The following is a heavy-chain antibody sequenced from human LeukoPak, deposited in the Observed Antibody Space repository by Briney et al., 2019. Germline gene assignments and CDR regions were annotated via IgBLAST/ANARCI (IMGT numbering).Heavy chain of an antibody. CDR1: GFTFSSYS. J-gene: IGHJ6*03. CDR2: ISGSGGST. D-gene: IGHD3-16*01. CDR3: AKDSTGSGLAYYMDV. Sequence: GGSLRLSCAASGFTFSSYSMNWVRQAPGKGLEWVSAISGSGGSTYYADSVKGRFTISRDNSKNTLYLQMNSLRAEDTAVYYCAKDSTGSGLAYYMDVWGKGTTVTISS. V-gene: IGHV3-23*01.